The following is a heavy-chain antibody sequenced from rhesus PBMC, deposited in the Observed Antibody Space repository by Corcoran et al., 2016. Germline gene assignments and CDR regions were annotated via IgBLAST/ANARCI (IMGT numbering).Heavy chain of an antibody. CDR1: GFTFSDYY. CDR2: IRSKAYCGAA. V-gene: IGHV3-184*01. J-gene: IGHJ4*01. CDR3: TTGVITYFDY. D-gene: IGHD3-34*01. Sequence: EVQLVESGGGLVQPGGSLRLSCAASGFTFSDYYMYWVRQAPGKGLEWVGFIRSKAYCGAAEYASSVKGRFTISRDDSKSIAYLQMSSLKTEDTAVYYCTTGVITYFDYWGQGVLVTVSS.